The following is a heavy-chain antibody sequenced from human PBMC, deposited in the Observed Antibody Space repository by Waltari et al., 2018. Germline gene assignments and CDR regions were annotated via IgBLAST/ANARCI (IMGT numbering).Heavy chain of an antibody. D-gene: IGHD2-2*01. J-gene: IGHJ4*02. CDR1: GFSFSSYS. V-gene: IGHV3-21*01. CDR2: ISSSSSYI. CDR3: ARDSSPVDY. Sequence: EVQLVESGGGLVKPGGSLSLSCAASGFSFSSYSRNWVREVPGKGLEWVSFISSSSSYINYADSVKGRFTISRDNAKKSLHLQMNSLRAEDTAVYYCARDSSPVDYWGQGTLVTVSS.